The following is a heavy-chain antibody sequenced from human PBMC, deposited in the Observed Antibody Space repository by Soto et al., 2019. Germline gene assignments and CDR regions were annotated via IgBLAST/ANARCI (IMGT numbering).Heavy chain of an antibody. CDR3: AKAQDYDFWSGYYPNGMDV. V-gene: IGHV1-3*01. CDR1: GYTFTSYA. J-gene: IGHJ6*02. D-gene: IGHD3-3*01. Sequence: GASVKVSCKASGYTFTSYAMHWVRQAPGQRLEWMGWINAGNGNTKYSQKFQGRVTITRDTSASTAYMELSSLRSEDTAVYYCAKAQDYDFWSGYYPNGMDVWGQGTTVTVSS. CDR2: INAGNGNT.